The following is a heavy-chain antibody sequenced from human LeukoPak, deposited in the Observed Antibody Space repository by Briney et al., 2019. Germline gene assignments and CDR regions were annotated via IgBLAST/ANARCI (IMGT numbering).Heavy chain of an antibody. Sequence: GGSLRLSCAASGFTFSSYGMHWVRQAPGKGLEWVAFIRYDGSNKYYADSVKGRFTISRDNSKNTLYMQMNGLRAEDKAVYYCAREILGSAFSFDYWGQGTLVTVSS. D-gene: IGHD1-26*01. V-gene: IGHV3-30*02. J-gene: IGHJ4*02. CDR3: AREILGSAFSFDY. CDR1: GFTFSSYG. CDR2: IRYDGSNK.